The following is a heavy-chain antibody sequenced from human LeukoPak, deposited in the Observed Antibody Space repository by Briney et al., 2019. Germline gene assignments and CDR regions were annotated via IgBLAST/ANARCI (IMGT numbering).Heavy chain of an antibody. V-gene: IGHV3-48*04. J-gene: IGHJ4*02. D-gene: IGHD6-19*01. CDR2: ISNSGSTI. CDR3: ARELPLTGYTSGWYLGPLDY. CDR1: GFTFSSYS. Sequence: GGSLRLSCVASGFTFSSYSMNWVRQAPGRGLEWVSYISNSGSTIFYADSVKGRFTISRDNAKNSLYLQMNGLRAEDTAVYYCARELPLTGYTSGWYLGPLDYWGQGTLVTVSS.